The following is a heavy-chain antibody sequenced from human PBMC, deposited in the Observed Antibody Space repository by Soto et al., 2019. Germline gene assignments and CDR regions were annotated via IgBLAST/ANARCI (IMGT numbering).Heavy chain of an antibody. CDR1: SGSISSSNW. D-gene: IGHD6-13*01. J-gene: IGHJ4*02. Sequence: SETLSLTCAVSSGSISSSNWWSWVRQPPGKGLEWIGEIYHSGSTNYNPSLKSRVTISVDKSKNQFSLKLSSVTAAGTAVYYCARDLVDSSSWYYFDYWGQGTLVTVSS. CDR2: IYHSGST. CDR3: ARDLVDSSSWYYFDY. V-gene: IGHV4-4*02.